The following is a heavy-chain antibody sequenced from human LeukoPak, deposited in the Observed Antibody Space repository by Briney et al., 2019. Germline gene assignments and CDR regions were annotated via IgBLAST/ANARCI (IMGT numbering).Heavy chain of an antibody. CDR1: GFTFTSYC. V-gene: IGHV1-2*02. J-gene: IGHJ6*02. D-gene: IGHD3-10*01. CDR2: IDPNSGGT. CDR3: ARHLSRTYYESADYQYGMDV. Sequence: ASVKVSCTASGFTFTSYCMHWVRQAPGQGLEWVGWIDPNSGGTNYAQKFQGRVTMTRDTSISTAYMELSRLRSDDTAVYYCARHLSRTYYESADYQYGMDVWGQGTTVTVSS.